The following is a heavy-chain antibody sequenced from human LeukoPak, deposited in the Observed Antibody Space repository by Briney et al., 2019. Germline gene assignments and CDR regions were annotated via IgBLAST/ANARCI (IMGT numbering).Heavy chain of an antibody. Sequence: PGGSLRLSCAASGFTFSSYWMSRVRQAPGKGLEWVANIKQDGSEKYYVDSVKGRFTISRDNAKNSLYLQMNSLRAEDTAVYYCARLDYYGSGSYQVDYWGQGTLVTVSS. CDR2: IKQDGSEK. CDR1: GFTFSSYW. V-gene: IGHV3-7*03. D-gene: IGHD3-10*01. J-gene: IGHJ4*02. CDR3: ARLDYYGSGSYQVDY.